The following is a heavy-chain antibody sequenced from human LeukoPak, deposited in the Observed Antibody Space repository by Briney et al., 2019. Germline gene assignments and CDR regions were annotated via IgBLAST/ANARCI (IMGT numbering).Heavy chain of an antibody. V-gene: IGHV3-30*18. J-gene: IGHJ4*02. D-gene: IGHD6-19*01. Sequence: GGSLRLSCAASGFTFSSYGMHWVRQAPGKGLEWVAVISYDGSNKYYAGSVKGRFTISRDNSKNTLYLQMNSLRAEDTAVYYCAKDSGIAVAGIFDYWGQGTLVTVSS. CDR2: ISYDGSNK. CDR3: AKDSGIAVAGIFDY. CDR1: GFTFSSYG.